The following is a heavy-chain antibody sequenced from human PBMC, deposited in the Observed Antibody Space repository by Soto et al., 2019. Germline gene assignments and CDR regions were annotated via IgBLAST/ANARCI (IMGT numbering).Heavy chain of an antibody. CDR2: IIPIFRAT. Sequence: QVQVVQSGAEVKKPGSSVKVSCKASEGTFNRYAISWVRQAPGQGLQWMGGIIPIFRATDYSQMFQGRVTITADTSTSTAYLELSRLTSDDSAMYYCAPSTRCGAHCYFIDYWGQGTLVTVSS. D-gene: IGHD2-21*02. V-gene: IGHV1-69*06. CDR3: APSTRCGAHCYFIDY. J-gene: IGHJ4*02. CDR1: EGTFNRYA.